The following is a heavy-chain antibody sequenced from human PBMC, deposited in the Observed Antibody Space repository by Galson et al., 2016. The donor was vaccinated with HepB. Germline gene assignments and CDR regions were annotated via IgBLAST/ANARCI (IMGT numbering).Heavy chain of an antibody. Sequence: QSGAEVKKPGEPLRISCKGSGYSFTNYWITWVRQMPGKGLEWMGKIDPTDSSTNYSPSFQGHVTISADKSISTAYLQWSSLKASDTAMYYCARQGVGASGYWGQGTLVTASS. CDR1: GYSFTNYW. CDR3: ARQGVGASGY. CDR2: IDPTDSST. J-gene: IGHJ4*02. D-gene: IGHD1-26*01. V-gene: IGHV5-10-1*01.